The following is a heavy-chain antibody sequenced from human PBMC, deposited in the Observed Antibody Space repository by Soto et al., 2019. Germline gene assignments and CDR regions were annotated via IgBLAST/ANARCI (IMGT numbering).Heavy chain of an antibody. CDR2: ISPGSRYP. V-gene: IGHV3-11*06. CDR1: GFTFSDYY. J-gene: IGHJ5*02. CDR3: VRGGGGGLFDP. D-gene: IGHD2-15*01. Sequence: GSLRLSCASSGFTFSDYYMSWIRQAPGKGLEWLSYISPGSRYPAYADSVKGRFTISRDNARRSLSLQMNSLTVDDTAIYYCVRGGGGGLFDPWGQGSMVTVSS.